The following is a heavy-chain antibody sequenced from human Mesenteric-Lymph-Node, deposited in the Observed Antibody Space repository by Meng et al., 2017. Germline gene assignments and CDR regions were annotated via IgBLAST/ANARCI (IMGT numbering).Heavy chain of an antibody. CDR1: GYTFTSYA. J-gene: IGHJ4*02. V-gene: IGHV1-18*01. D-gene: IGHD2-15*01. Sequence: ASVKVSCKASGYTFTSYAMNWVRQAPGQGLEWMGWISAYNGNTNYAQKLQGRVTMTTDTSTSTAYMELRSLRSDDTAVYYCARDSLVVFDYWGQGTLVTVSS. CDR3: ARDSLVVFDY. CDR2: ISAYNGNT.